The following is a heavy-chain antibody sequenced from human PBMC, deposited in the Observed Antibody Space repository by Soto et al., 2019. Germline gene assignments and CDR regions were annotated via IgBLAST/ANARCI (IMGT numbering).Heavy chain of an antibody. V-gene: IGHV3-23*01. CDR1: GLTFSVYA. CDR2: ISGSGLNT. CDR3: ARDLSLIIPGAYVGALDI. Sequence: GGSLRLSCAASGLTFSVYAMSWVRQAPGKGLEWVSAISGSGLNTFYADSVKGRFTVSRDNSENTLHLQIQSLRAEDTAVYFCARDLSLIIPGAYVGALDIWRQGTVVTVSS. D-gene: IGHD2-2*01. J-gene: IGHJ3*02.